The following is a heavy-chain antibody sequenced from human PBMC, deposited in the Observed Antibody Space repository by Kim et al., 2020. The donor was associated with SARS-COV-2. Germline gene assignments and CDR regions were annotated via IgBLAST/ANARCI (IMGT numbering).Heavy chain of an antibody. D-gene: IGHD3-22*01. CDR3: ARVREYYDSSGYSSFDY. V-gene: IGHV1-3*01. CDR1: GYTFTSYA. Sequence: ASVKVSCKASGYTFTSYAIHWVRQAPGQRLEWMGWINAGNGNTKYSQKFQGRVTITRDTSASTAYMELSSLRSEDTAVYHCARVREYYDSSGYSSFDYWGQGTLVTVSS. CDR2: INAGNGNT. J-gene: IGHJ4*02.